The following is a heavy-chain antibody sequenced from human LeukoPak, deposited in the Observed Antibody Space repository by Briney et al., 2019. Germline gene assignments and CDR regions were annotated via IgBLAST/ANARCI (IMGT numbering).Heavy chain of an antibody. Sequence: ASVKVSCKASGYTFTGYYIHWVRQAPGQGVEWMGWINPNSGGTNYAQKFQGRVTMTRDTAISTAYMELSRLRSDDTAMYYCARTPLAVAGLIDYWGQGTLVTVSS. D-gene: IGHD6-19*01. CDR2: INPNSGGT. J-gene: IGHJ4*02. CDR1: GYTFTGYY. CDR3: ARTPLAVAGLIDY. V-gene: IGHV1-2*02.